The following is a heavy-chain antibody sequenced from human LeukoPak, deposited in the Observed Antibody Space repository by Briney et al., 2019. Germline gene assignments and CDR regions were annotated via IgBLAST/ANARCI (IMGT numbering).Heavy chain of an antibody. J-gene: IGHJ6*03. Sequence: PGGSLRLSCAASGFSFSSYSMNWVRQAPGKGLEWVSSITTTSTYIYYADSVKGRFTISRDNAKNSLFLQMDSLRAEDTAVYYCARGDSSSSPPYYYYYYYMDVWGKGTTVTVSS. CDR1: GFSFSSYS. CDR3: ARGDSSSSPPYYYYYYYMDV. CDR2: ITTTSTYI. V-gene: IGHV3-21*01. D-gene: IGHD6-6*01.